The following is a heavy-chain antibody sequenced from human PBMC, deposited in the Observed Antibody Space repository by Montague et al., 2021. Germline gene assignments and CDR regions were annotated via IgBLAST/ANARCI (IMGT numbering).Heavy chain of an antibody. CDR2: NYYRGNT. CDR1: GGSISSSPFY. V-gene: IGHV4-39*01. CDR3: AGAGPRAYGGDALDY. Sequence: SETLSLTCTVSGGSISSSPFYWGWIRQSPGKGLEWIGSNYYRGNTYYNPSLKSRVSLSIDTSKNQFSLKMKTVTAAGTAVYYCAGAGPRAYGGDALDYWGQGALVTVSS. J-gene: IGHJ4*02. D-gene: IGHD3-10*01.